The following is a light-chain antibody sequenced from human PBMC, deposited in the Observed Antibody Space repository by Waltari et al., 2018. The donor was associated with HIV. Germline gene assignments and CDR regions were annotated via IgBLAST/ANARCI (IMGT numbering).Light chain of an antibody. V-gene: IGKV1-39*01. CDR3: QQSYSTLMYT. J-gene: IGKJ2*01. Sequence: DIQMTKSPSSLSAFVGDRVTITCRASQSISTYLTWYQEKPGKAPNLLIYGASSLHSGVPSRFSGSGSGTEFTLTISSLQLEDFATYYCQQSYSTLMYTFGQGTKLEIK. CDR1: QSISTY. CDR2: GAS.